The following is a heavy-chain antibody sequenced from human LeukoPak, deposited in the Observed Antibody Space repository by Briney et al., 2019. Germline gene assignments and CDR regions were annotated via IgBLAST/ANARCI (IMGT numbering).Heavy chain of an antibody. J-gene: IGHJ3*02. CDR2: ISYDGSNK. CDR1: GFTFSSYA. Sequence: SGGSLTLSCAASGFTFSSYAMQWVRQAPGKGLEWVAVISYDGSNKYYADSVKGRFTISRDNSKNTLYLQMNSLRAEDTAVYYCARGPDCTNGVCYRDAFDIWGQGTMVTVSS. V-gene: IGHV3-30-3*01. CDR3: ARGPDCTNGVCYRDAFDI. D-gene: IGHD2-8*01.